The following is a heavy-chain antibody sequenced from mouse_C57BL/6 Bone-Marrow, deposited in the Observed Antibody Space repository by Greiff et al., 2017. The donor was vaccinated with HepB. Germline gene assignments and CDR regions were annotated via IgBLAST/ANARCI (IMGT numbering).Heavy chain of an antibody. Sequence: QVQLQQPGAELVRPGTSVKLSCKASGYTFTSYWMHWVKQRPGQGLEWIGVIDPSDSYTNYNQKFKGKATLTEDTSTSTAYMQLSSLTSEDSAVYYCTITYSYGSGYGFAYWGQGTLVTVSA. CDR1: GYTFTSYW. J-gene: IGHJ3*01. D-gene: IGHD1-1*01. V-gene: IGHV1-59*01. CDR2: IDPSDSYT. CDR3: TITYSYGSGYGFAY.